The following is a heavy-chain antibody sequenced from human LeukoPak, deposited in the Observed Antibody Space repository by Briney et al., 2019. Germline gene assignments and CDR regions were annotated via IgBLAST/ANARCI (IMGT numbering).Heavy chain of an antibody. CDR2: IDWDDDK. D-gene: IGHD5-18*01. CDR1: DVSISSYY. J-gene: IGHJ4*02. CDR3: ARMTGGYSYGGFDY. V-gene: IGHV2-70*11. Sequence: TLSLTCTISDVSISSYYWSWIRQPPGKALEWLARIDWDDDKYYSTSLKTRLTISKDTSKNQVVLTMTNMDPVDTATYYCARMTGGYSYGGFDYWGQGTLVTVSS.